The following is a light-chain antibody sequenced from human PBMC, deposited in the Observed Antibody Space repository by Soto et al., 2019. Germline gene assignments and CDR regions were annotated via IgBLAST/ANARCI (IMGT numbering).Light chain of an antibody. V-gene: IGKV3-20*01. CDR3: QQRKT. Sequence: EIVLTQSPGTLSLSPGERATLSCRASQSISSSYLAWYQQRPGQAPRLLIYGASSRTTGTPDRFSGSGSGTDFTLTSNRLEPEDFAVYYCQQRKTFGQGTNLEIK. CDR1: QSISSSY. CDR2: GAS. J-gene: IGKJ2*01.